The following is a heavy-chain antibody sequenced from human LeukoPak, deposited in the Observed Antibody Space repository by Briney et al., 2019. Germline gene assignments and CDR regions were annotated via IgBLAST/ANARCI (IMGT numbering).Heavy chain of an antibody. J-gene: IGHJ4*02. Sequence: PGGSLRLSCAASGFTFSSYAMSWVRQAPGRELEWVSVISGSGGSTYYADSVKGRFTISRDNSKNTLYLQMNSLRAEDTAVYYCAKVYSSTWHEFDYWGQGTLVTVSS. D-gene: IGHD6-13*01. CDR3: AKVYSSTWHEFDY. CDR1: GFTFSSYA. CDR2: ISGSGGST. V-gene: IGHV3-23*01.